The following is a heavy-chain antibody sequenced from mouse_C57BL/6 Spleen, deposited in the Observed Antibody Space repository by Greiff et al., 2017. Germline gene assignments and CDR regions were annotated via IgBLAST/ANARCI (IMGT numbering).Heavy chain of an antibody. V-gene: IGHV1-64*01. Sequence: QVQLQQPGAELVKPGASVKLSCKASGYTFTSYWMHWVKPRPGQGLEWIGMIHPNTGSTNYNEKFKSKATLTVAKSSSTAYMQLSSLTSEDSAVYYCARDYDGYWGYWGQGNLVTGSA. CDR1: GYTFTSYW. D-gene: IGHD2-3*01. CDR3: ARDYDGYWGY. CDR2: IHPNTGST. J-gene: IGHJ3*01.